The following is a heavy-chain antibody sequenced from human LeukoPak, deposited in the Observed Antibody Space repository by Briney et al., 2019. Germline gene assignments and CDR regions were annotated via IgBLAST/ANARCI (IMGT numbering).Heavy chain of an antibody. CDR3: AEGGHHFNPFYN. CDR2: IHAGGSDP. J-gene: IGHJ4*02. Sequence: GGSLRLSCAVSGFTFSTSPMGWVRQAPGKGLEWVSSIHAGGSDPFCADSVQGRCTISRDNFKNVLSLQLNNLRAEDTAIYFCAEGGHHFNPFYNWGQGTLVTVSS. CDR1: GFTFSTSP. V-gene: IGHV3-23*01.